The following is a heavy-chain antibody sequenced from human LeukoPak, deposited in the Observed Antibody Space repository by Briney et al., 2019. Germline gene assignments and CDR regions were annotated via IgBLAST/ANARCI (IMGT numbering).Heavy chain of an antibody. CDR2: ISGRSDNT. Sequence: PGASLRLSCTASGFIFSNYAMYWVRQAPGKGLEWDSAISGRSDNTYYADSVKGRFTLSRDSSKNTLYLQMNSLRADDTAVYYCAKWGDYDVLTGYYVSDFWGQGTLVTVSS. CDR3: AKWGDYDVLTGYYVSDF. J-gene: IGHJ4*02. CDR1: GFIFSNYA. D-gene: IGHD3-9*01. V-gene: IGHV3-23*01.